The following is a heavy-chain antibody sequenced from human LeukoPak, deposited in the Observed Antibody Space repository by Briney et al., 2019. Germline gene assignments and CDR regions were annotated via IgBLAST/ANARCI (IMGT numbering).Heavy chain of an antibody. CDR3: ARQKTTVTTAYFDY. J-gene: IGHJ4*02. Sequence: AGGSLRLSCAISAFMFSKYDMNWVRQAPGKGLEWVSAISGSGGSTYYADSVKGRFTISRDNSKNTLYLQMNSLRAEDTAVYYCARQKTTVTTAYFDYWGQGTLVTVSS. D-gene: IGHD4-17*01. V-gene: IGHV3-23*01. CDR1: AFMFSKYD. CDR2: ISGSGGST.